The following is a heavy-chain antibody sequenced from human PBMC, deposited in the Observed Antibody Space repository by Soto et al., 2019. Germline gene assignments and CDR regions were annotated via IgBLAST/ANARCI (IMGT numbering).Heavy chain of an antibody. CDR2: ISDNSGTT. V-gene: IGHV3-23*01. CDR3: AKGGDGSYYYYGMDV. CDR1: EFTFSNYA. D-gene: IGHD3-16*01. J-gene: IGHJ6*02. Sequence: PGGSLRLSCAASEFTFSNYAMSWVRQAPGKGLEWVSSISDNSGTTYYADSVKGRFTISRDNSKNTLYLQMNSLRAEDTAVYYCAKGGDGSYYYYGMDVWGQGTTVTVSS.